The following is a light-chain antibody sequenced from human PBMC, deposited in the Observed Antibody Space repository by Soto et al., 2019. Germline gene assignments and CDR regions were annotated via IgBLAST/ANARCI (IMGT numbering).Light chain of an antibody. CDR1: QSLLHSNGYNY. CDR2: LGS. V-gene: IGKV2-28*01. Sequence: DIVMTQSPLSLPVTPGEPASISCRSSQSLLHSNGYNYLDWYLQKPGQSPQLLNYLGSNRASGVTDRCSSSVSGTNFTLTXSRVXAEDVGVYYCMQALQSPWTFGQGTKVEIK. J-gene: IGKJ1*01. CDR3: MQALQSPWT.